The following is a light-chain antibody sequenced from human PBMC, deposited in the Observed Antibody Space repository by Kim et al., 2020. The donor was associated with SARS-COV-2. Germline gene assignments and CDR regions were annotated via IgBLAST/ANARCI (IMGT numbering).Light chain of an antibody. CDR2: DVY. V-gene: IGLV2-11*01. CDR1: SSDVGGYGL. J-gene: IGLJ3*02. CDR3: CSYAGSFSWV. Sequence: GQSVTISCPGTSSDVGGYGLVSWYQQFPGKAPKLIIYDVYNRPSAVPDRFSGSKSGNTASLTISGLQTEDEADYYCCSYAGSFSWVFGGGTQLTVL.